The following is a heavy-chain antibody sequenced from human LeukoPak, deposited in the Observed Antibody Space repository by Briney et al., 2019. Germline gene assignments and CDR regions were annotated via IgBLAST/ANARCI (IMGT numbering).Heavy chain of an antibody. CDR3: ARDGLAAAADY. V-gene: IGHV3-74*01. CDR2: IKGDGTST. D-gene: IGHD6-13*01. J-gene: IGHJ4*02. Sequence: GGSLRLSCTVSGFTFSTHWMRWVRQAPGKGLVWVSHIKGDGTSTNYAGSVKGRFTISRDNAKNTLFLQMNSLRAEDTAVYYCARDGLAAAADYWGQGTLVTVSS. CDR1: GFTFSTHW.